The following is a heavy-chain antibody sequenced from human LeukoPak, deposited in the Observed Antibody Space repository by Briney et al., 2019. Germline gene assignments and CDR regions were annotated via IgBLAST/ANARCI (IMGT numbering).Heavy chain of an antibody. J-gene: IGHJ4*02. V-gene: IGHV3-21*01. CDR3: ARTMGYCRGGSCSTTGDY. CDR2: ISDSNNYR. CDR1: GFTFSSYS. D-gene: IGHD2-15*01. Sequence: NPGGSLRLSCAASGFTFSSYSMNWVSQAPGKGLEWVSYISDSNNYRYYADSVKGRFTISRDNAKNSLYLQMNSLRAEDTAVYYCARTMGYCRGGSCSTTGDYWGQGTLVTVSS.